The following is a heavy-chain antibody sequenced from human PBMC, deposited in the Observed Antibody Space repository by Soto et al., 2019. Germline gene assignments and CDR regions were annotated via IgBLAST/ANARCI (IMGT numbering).Heavy chain of an antibody. CDR3: AKDPAEVTIDLYYYYGMDV. D-gene: IGHD3-9*01. Sequence: GGSLRLSCAASGFTFSSYGMHWVRQAPGKGLEWVAVISYDGSNKYYADSVKGRFTISRDNSKNTLYLQMNSLRAEDTAVYYCAKDPAEVTIDLYYYYGMDVWGQGTTVTVSS. CDR1: GFTFSSYG. J-gene: IGHJ6*02. V-gene: IGHV3-30*18. CDR2: ISYDGSNK.